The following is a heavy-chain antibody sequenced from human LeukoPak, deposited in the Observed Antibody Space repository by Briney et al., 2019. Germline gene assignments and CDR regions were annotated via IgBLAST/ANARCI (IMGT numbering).Heavy chain of an antibody. J-gene: IGHJ4*02. CDR3: ARHYYGDHFDY. D-gene: IGHD4-17*01. CDR1: GYTFTSYG. V-gene: IGHV1-18*01. CDR2: ISAYNGNT. Sequence: ASVKVSCKPSGYTFTSYGISWVRQAPGQGLEWMGWISAYNGNTNYAQKLQGRVTMTTDTSTSTAYMELRSLGSDDTAVYYCARHYYGDHFDYWGQGTLVTVSS.